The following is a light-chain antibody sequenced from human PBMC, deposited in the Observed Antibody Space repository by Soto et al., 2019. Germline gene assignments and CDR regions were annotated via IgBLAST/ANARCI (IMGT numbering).Light chain of an antibody. Sequence: SYELTQPPSVSVSPGQTASITCSGDKLGDKYACWYQQKPGQSPVLVIYQDSKRPSGIPERFSGSNSGNTPTLTISGTQAMDEADYYCQAWDNSPHLVFGGGPKLTAL. CDR2: QDS. J-gene: IGLJ2*01. CDR3: QAWDNSPHLV. V-gene: IGLV3-1*01. CDR1: KLGDKY.